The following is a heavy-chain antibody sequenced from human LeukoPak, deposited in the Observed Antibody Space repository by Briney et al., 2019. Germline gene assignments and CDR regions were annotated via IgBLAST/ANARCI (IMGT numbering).Heavy chain of an antibody. Sequence: KPGGSLRLSCTASGFTFGDYTMSWFRQAPGKGLEWVGFIRSKGYGGTTEDAASVKGRFTISRDDSQSIAYLQMNSLKTEDTAVFYCIRGGANSPFDYWGQGTLVTVSS. V-gene: IGHV3-49*05. CDR2: IRSKGYGGTT. D-gene: IGHD3-16*01. J-gene: IGHJ4*02. CDR3: IRGGANSPFDY. CDR1: GFTFGDYT.